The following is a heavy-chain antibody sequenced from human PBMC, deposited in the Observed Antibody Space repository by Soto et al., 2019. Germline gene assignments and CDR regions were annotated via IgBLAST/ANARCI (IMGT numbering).Heavy chain of an antibody. CDR3: AKRGVDTFGLSY. Sequence: EVQLVESGGGLVQPGGSLRLSCAVSGFTFSSFWMHWVRQAPGAGLVWVSRINTDGSSTSYADSVKGRFTISRDNAKNTLYLQMNSLRVEDTAMYYCAKRGVDTFGLSYWCQGTLVTVSS. D-gene: IGHD3-10*01. CDR1: GFTFSSFW. V-gene: IGHV3-74*01. J-gene: IGHJ4*02. CDR2: INTDGSST.